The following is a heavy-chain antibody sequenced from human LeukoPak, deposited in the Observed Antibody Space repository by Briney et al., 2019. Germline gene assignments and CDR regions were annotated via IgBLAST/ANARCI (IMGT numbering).Heavy chain of an antibody. CDR3: ARRHYYGSGSSSAFDV. Sequence: GESLKISCKGSGYRFTSYWIGWVRPMPGKGLEWMGIIYPGDSDTRYSPSFQGQVTIAANKTTSTAYQQSSSLKASDTAMYYCARRHYYGSGSSSAFDVWGQGTMVTVSS. CDR2: IYPGDSDT. CDR1: GYRFTSYW. D-gene: IGHD3-10*01. J-gene: IGHJ3*01. V-gene: IGHV5-51*01.